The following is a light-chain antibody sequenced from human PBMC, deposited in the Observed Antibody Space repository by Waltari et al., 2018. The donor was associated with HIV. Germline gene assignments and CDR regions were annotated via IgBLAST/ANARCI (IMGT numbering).Light chain of an antibody. CDR3: QHYGTSTGT. J-gene: IGKJ2*01. V-gene: IGKV3-20*01. Sequence: EIVLTQSPGTLSLSPGERATLSCRAGQSVSSTYLAWYQQKPGQAPRLLIYGASTRASGIPDRFSGSVSGADFTLTISSLEPEDFAVYFCQHYGTSTGTFGQGTKLEIK. CDR1: QSVSSTY. CDR2: GAS.